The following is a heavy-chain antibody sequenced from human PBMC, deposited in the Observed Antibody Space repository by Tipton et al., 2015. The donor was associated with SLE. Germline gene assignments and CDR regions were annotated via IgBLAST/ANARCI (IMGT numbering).Heavy chain of an antibody. V-gene: IGHV4-61*02. CDR2: LSTSGRT. CDR1: GGSISSGSYF. D-gene: IGHD5-12*01. Sequence: TLSLTCTVSGGSISSGSYFWTWIRQPAGKGLEWIGRLSTSGRTNYIPSLKSRVTISMDTSKNQVSLRMTSVTAADTAVYYCATSGYDFLSWFDPWGQGTPVTVSS. CDR3: ATSGYDFLSWFDP. J-gene: IGHJ5*02.